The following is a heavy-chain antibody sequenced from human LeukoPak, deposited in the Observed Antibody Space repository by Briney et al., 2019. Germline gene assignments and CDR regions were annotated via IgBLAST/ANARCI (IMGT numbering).Heavy chain of an antibody. CDR1: GFTFSSYG. CDR3: ARDPDYCSGGSCYKNWFDP. V-gene: IGHV3-33*01. CDR2: IWYDGSNK. D-gene: IGHD2-15*01. J-gene: IGHJ5*02. Sequence: PGGSLRLSCAASGFTFSSYGMHWVRQAPGKGLEWVAVIWYDGSNKYYADSVKGRFTISRDNSKNTLYLQMNSPRAEDTAVYYCARDPDYCSGGSCYKNWFDPWGQGTLVTVSS.